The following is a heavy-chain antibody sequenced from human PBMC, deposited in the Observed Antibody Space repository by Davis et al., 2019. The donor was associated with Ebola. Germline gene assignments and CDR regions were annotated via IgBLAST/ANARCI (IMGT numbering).Heavy chain of an antibody. Sequence: SETLSLTCTVSGGSISSTTHFWGWIRQPPGKGLEWIGGITNTGSTYYSPSLESRVTISGDTSKNQFSLKLSSVTAADTAVYYCAGAKDGYNYYYYYGMDVWGQGTTVTVSS. D-gene: IGHD5-24*01. J-gene: IGHJ6*02. CDR1: GGSISSTTHF. CDR2: ITNTGST. V-gene: IGHV4-39*01. CDR3: AGAKDGYNYYYYYGMDV.